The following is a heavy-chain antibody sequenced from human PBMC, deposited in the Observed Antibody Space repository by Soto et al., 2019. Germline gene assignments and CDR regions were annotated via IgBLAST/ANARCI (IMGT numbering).Heavy chain of an antibody. CDR2: IYYSGST. V-gene: IGHV4-39*01. J-gene: IGHJ5*02. D-gene: IGHD6-6*01. CDR3: SSPSRDSCSQGWFDP. Sequence: SSETLSLTCTVSGGSISSSSYYWGWIRQPPGKGLEWIGSIYYSGSTYYNPSLKSRVTISVDTSKNQFSLKLSSVTAADTAVYYCSSPSRDSCSQGWFDPWGQGTLVTVSS. CDR1: GGSISSSSYY.